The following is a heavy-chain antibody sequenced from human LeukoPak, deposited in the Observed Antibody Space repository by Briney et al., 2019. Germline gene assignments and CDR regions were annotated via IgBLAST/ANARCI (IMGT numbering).Heavy chain of an antibody. CDR3: ARQFDN. V-gene: IGHV4-39*01. Sequence: PSETLSLTCTVSGGSISSSTYYWGWIRQPPGKGLEWIGSIYYTGSTDYNPFLKSRVTISVDTSKNQFSLKMSSVTAADTAVYYCARQFDNWGQGTLVTVSS. CDR1: GGSISSSTYY. CDR2: IYYTGST. J-gene: IGHJ4*02.